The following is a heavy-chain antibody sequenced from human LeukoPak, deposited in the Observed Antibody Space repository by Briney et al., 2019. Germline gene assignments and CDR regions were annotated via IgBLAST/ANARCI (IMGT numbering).Heavy chain of an antibody. D-gene: IGHD3-3*01. CDR1: GGSISTDY. Sequence: SETLSLACSVSGGSISTDYWSWIRQTPGKGLEEIGYIYNSGSPNYNPPLEGRVTMLIGTAKNHFSLRLSSVTAADTAVYYRTRGRYYGPIGSWGQGTLVTVSS. CDR2: IYNSGSP. CDR3: TRGRYYGPIGS. V-gene: IGHV4-59*01. J-gene: IGHJ5*02.